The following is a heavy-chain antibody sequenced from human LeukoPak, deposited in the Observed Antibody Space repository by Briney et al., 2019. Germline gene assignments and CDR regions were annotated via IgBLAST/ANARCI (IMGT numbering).Heavy chain of an antibody. CDR3: ARVGPDSSGYYRKGGFDY. V-gene: IGHV4-38-2*02. Sequence: SETLSLTCTVSGYSISSGYYWGWIRQPPGKGLEWTGSIYHSGSTYYNPSLKSRVTISVDTSKNQFSLKLSSVTAADTAVYYCARVGPDSSGYYRKGGFDYWGQGTLVTVSS. CDR2: IYHSGST. J-gene: IGHJ4*02. D-gene: IGHD3-22*01. CDR1: GYSISSGYY.